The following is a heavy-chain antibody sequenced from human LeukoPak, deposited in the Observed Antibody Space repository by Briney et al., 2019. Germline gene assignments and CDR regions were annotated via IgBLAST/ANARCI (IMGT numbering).Heavy chain of an antibody. V-gene: IGHV3-23*01. CDR3: AKGAGPPWFDP. D-gene: IGHD6-19*01. J-gene: IGHJ5*02. CDR2: ISPSGDIT. CDR1: GFTFSNHG. Sequence: GGSLRLSCAASGFTFSNHGMNWVRQAPGKGLEWVSGISPSGDITYYADSVKGRFTISRDNSKNTLYLEVISLTAEDTAVYYCAKGAGPPWFDPWGQGTLVTVSS.